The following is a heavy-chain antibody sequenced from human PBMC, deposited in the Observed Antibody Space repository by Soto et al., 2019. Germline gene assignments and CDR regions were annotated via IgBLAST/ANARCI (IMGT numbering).Heavy chain of an antibody. Sequence: PGWSLRLSCEASGFTFTTYWMHWVRQAPGKGLVWVSRINGDGSGTSYADSVKGRFTISRDNGKNTLYLQMNSLRAEDTAVYYCAKGYSGYDYGYWGQGTLVTVSS. CDR1: GFTFTTYW. CDR3: AKGYSGYDYGY. V-gene: IGHV3-74*01. CDR2: INGDGSGT. J-gene: IGHJ4*02. D-gene: IGHD5-12*01.